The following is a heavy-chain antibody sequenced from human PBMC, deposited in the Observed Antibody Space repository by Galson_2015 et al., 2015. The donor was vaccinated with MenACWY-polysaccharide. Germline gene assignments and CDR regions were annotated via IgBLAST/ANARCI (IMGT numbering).Heavy chain of an antibody. CDR2: INPNGGGT. V-gene: IGHV1-2*02. Sequence: SVKVSCKASGYTFSDCYIHWVRQAPGQGLGWMGWINPNGGGTNYEQKYQARVTMTRDTSINTAYMELSRLSSDDTAVYYCTRGGGRYYVDYSGQGTLVTVST. J-gene: IGHJ4*02. CDR1: GYTFSDCY. D-gene: IGHD6-19*01. CDR3: TRGGGRYYVDY.